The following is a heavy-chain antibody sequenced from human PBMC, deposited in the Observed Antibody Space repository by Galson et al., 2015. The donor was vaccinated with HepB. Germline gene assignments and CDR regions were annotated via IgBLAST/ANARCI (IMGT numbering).Heavy chain of an antibody. CDR3: GALPWYFDL. J-gene: IGHJ2*01. CDR1: GFTFSFYS. V-gene: IGHV3-48*01. CDR2: ISSSSSTI. Sequence: SLRLSCAASGFTFSFYSMNWVRQAPGKGLEWVSYISSSSSTIYYADSVKGRFTISRDNAKNSLYLQMNSLRAEDTAVYYCGALPWYFDLWGRGTLVTVSS. D-gene: IGHD4/OR15-4a*01.